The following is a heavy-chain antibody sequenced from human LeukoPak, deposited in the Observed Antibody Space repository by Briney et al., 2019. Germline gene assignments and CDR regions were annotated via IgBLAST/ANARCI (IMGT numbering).Heavy chain of an antibody. Sequence: GGSLRLSCAASGFTFDDYAMHWVRQPPGKGLEWISLVRRDDGRTFYAGSVRGRFTISRDNRKNSLFLQMTSLRPEGTAFYYCVKGGEDAAMAPNSWGRGTLVIVSS. J-gene: IGHJ4*02. CDR1: GFTFDDYA. CDR2: VRRDDGRT. CDR3: VKGGEDAAMAPNS. D-gene: IGHD3-16*01. V-gene: IGHV3-43D*04.